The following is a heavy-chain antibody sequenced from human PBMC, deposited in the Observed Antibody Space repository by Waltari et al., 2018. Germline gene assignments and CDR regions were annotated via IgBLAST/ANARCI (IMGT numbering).Heavy chain of an antibody. D-gene: IGHD2-2*01. CDR2: IYTSGST. Sequence: QVQLQESGPGLVKPSETLSLTCTVSGGSISSYYWSWIRQPAGKGLEWIGRIYTSGSTNDNPSLKSRVTMSVDTSKNQFSLKLSSVTAADTAVYYCARDLVVRSIAGRVWAFDIWGQGTMVTVSS. CDR1: GGSISSYY. V-gene: IGHV4-4*07. J-gene: IGHJ3*02. CDR3: ARDLVVRSIAGRVWAFDI.